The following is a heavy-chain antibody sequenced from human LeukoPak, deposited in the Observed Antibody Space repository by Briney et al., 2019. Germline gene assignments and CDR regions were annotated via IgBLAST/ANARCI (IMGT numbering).Heavy chain of an antibody. CDR1: GFTFSSYA. CDR2: ISGSGGST. Sequence: GGSLRLSCAASGFTFSSYAMSWVRQAPGKGLEWVSAISGSGGSTYYADSVKGRFTISRDNSKNTLYLQMNSLRAEDTAVYYCARGIEVGSGYMDVWGKGTTVTVSS. D-gene: IGHD3-22*01. CDR3: ARGIEVGSGYMDV. J-gene: IGHJ6*03. V-gene: IGHV3-23*01.